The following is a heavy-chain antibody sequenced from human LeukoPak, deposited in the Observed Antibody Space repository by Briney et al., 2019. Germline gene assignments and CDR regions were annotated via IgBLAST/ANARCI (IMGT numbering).Heavy chain of an antibody. Sequence: PGGSLRLSCAASGFTFAGYAMTWVRQAPGKGLEWVSLISGSGGSTYYADVVKGRFTISRDNSKNALYLRMNSLRAEDTAVYYCTTFYSRLTDYWGQGTLVTVSS. V-gene: IGHV3-23*01. CDR3: TTFYSRLTDY. CDR1: GFTFAGYA. CDR2: ISGSGGST. D-gene: IGHD2/OR15-2a*01. J-gene: IGHJ4*02.